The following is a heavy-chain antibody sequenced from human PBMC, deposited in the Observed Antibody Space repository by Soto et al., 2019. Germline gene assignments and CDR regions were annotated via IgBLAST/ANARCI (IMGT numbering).Heavy chain of an antibody. D-gene: IGHD3-22*01. CDR2: IYYSGST. J-gene: IGHJ4*02. CDR1: GGSISSYY. Sequence: PSETLSLTCTVSGGSISSYYWSWIRQPPGKGLEWIGYIYYSGSTNYNPSLKSRVTISVDTSKNQFSLKLSSVTAADTAVYYCARGSVNYYDSSGPFDYWGQGTLVTVS. V-gene: IGHV4-59*01. CDR3: ARGSVNYYDSSGPFDY.